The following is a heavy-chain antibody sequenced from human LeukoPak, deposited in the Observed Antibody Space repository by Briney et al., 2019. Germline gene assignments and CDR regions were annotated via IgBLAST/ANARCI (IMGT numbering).Heavy chain of an antibody. CDR2: INHSGST. CDR1: GGSFSGYY. J-gene: IGHJ4*02. CDR3: ARDQAYYYGSGRRKFDY. D-gene: IGHD3-10*01. V-gene: IGHV4-34*01. Sequence: SETLSLTRAVYGGSFSGYYCSWIRQPPGKGLEWIGEINHSGSTNYNPSLKSRVTISVDTSKNQFSLKLSSVTAADTAVYYCARDQAYYYGSGRRKFDYWGQGTLVTVSS.